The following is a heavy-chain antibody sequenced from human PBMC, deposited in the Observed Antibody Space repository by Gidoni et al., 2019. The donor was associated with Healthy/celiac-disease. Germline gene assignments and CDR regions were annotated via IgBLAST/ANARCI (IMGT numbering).Heavy chain of an antibody. J-gene: IGHJ4*02. CDR2: ISGDGGST. D-gene: IGHD5-12*01. CDR1: GFTLDDYA. Sequence: EVQLVESGGGVVQPGGSRRLSGADSGFTLDDYAMHWVRQAPGKGLEWVSLISGDGGSTYYADSVKGRFTISRDNSKNSLYLQMNSLRTEDTALYYCAKVGSAYGGYGFDYWGQGTLVTVSS. V-gene: IGHV3-43*02. CDR3: AKVGSAYGGYGFDY.